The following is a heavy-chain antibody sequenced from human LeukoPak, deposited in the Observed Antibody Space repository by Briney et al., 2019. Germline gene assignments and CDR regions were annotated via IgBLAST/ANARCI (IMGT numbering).Heavy chain of an antibody. V-gene: IGHV1-69*05. CDR2: IIPIFGTA. J-gene: IGHJ4*02. D-gene: IGHD2-21*02. CDR1: GGTFSSYA. CDR3: ARDADAYRGGDCYSYFDY. Sequence: ASVKVSCKASGGTFSSYAISWVRQAPGQGLEWVGGIIPIFGTANYAQKFQGRVTITTDESTSTAYMELSSLRSEDTAVYYCARDADAYRGGDCYSYFDYWGQGTLVSVSS.